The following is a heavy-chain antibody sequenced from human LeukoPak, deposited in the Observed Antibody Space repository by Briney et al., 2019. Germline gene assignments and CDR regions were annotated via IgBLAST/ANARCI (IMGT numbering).Heavy chain of an antibody. CDR1: GGTSSSYA. CDR3: ARDRGSYHMNWFGP. Sequence: SVKVSCKASGGTSSSYAISRVRQAPGQGLEWMGGIIPIFGTANYAQKFQGRVTITTDESTSTAYMELSSLRSEDTAVYYCARDRGSYHMNWFGPWGQGTLVTVSS. CDR2: IIPIFGTA. V-gene: IGHV1-69*05. J-gene: IGHJ5*02. D-gene: IGHD1-26*01.